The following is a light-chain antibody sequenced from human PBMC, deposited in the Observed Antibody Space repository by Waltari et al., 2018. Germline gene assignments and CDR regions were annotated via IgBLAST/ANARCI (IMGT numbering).Light chain of an antibody. CDR1: STDVGAYHY. CDR2: DVS. V-gene: IGLV2-14*01. J-gene: IGLJ3*02. CDR3: SSFTNSGSWV. Sequence: QSALTQPASVSGSPGQSITVSCTGTSTDVGAYHYVCWYQQRPGKAPKLMISDVSNRLSGFSDRFSGSKSGNTASLTISGLQAEDEADYYCSSFTNSGSWVFGGGTKVTVL.